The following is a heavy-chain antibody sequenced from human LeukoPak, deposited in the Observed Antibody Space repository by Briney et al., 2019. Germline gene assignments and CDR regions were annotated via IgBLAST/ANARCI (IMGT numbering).Heavy chain of an antibody. V-gene: IGHV1-18*01. CDR1: GYTSTSYG. CDR2: ISAYNGNT. Sequence: ASVKVSYEASGYTSTSYGISWVRQAPGQGLEWMGWISAYNGNTNYAQKLQGRVTMTTDTSTSTAYMELSSLRSEDTAVYYCATDPITIVGATRRFDYWGQGTLVTVSS. J-gene: IGHJ4*02. D-gene: IGHD1-26*01. CDR3: ATDPITIVGATRRFDY.